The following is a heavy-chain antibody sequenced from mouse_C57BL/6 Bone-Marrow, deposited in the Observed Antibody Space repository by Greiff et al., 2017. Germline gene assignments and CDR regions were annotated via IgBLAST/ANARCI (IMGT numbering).Heavy chain of an antibody. CDR3: ARSRYGPWYFDV. V-gene: IGHV1-64*01. CDR2: IHPNSGST. D-gene: IGHD2-10*02. J-gene: IGHJ1*03. Sequence: VQLQESGAELVKPGASVKLSCKASGYTFTSYWMHWVKQRPGQGLEWIGMIHPNSGSTNYNEKFKSKATLTVDKSSSTAYMQLSSLTSEDSAVFYYARSRYGPWYFDVGGTGTTVTVSS. CDR1: GYTFTSYW.